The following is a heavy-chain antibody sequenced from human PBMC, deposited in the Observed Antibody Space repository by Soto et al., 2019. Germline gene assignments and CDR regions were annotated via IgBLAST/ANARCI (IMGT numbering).Heavy chain of an antibody. CDR2: IYYSGST. Sequence: PSETLSLTCTVSRGSISSYYWSWIRQPPGKGLEWIGYIYYSGSTSYNPSLKSRVTILVDTSKNQFSLKLSSVTAADTAVYYCARDPPGSSWFDYWGQGTLVTVSS. D-gene: IGHD6-13*01. J-gene: IGHJ4*02. CDR1: RGSISSYY. V-gene: IGHV4-59*01. CDR3: ARDPPGSSWFDY.